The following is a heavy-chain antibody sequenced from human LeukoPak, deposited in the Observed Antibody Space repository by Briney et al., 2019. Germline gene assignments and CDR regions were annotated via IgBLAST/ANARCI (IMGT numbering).Heavy chain of an antibody. CDR2: IYYSGST. J-gene: IGHJ4*02. D-gene: IGHD6-19*01. CDR3: ARDGSAVAGTNFDY. V-gene: IGHV4-39*07. Sequence: SETLSLTCTVSGGSISSSSYYWGWIRQPPGKGLEWIGSIYYSGSTYYNPSLKSRVTISVDTSKNQFSLKLSSVTAADTAVYYCARDGSAVAGTNFDYWGQGTLVTVSS. CDR1: GGSISSSSYY.